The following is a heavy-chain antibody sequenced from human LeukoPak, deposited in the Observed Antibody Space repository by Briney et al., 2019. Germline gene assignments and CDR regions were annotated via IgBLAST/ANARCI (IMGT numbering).Heavy chain of an antibody. Sequence: ASVKVSCKASGGTFRSYAISWVRQAPGQGLECMGWISAYNDNTNYAQKLQGRVTMTTDTSTSTAYMELRSLRSDDTAVYYCARAYDFWSGYYLGESYYFDYWGQGTLVTVSS. J-gene: IGHJ4*02. CDR1: GGTFRSYA. D-gene: IGHD3-3*01. CDR3: ARAYDFWSGYYLGESYYFDY. CDR2: ISAYNDNT. V-gene: IGHV1-18*01.